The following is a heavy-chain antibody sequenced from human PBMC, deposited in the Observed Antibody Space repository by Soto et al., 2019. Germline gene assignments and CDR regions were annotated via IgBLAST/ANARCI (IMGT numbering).Heavy chain of an antibody. V-gene: IGHV1-8*01. CDR2: MNTNSGDT. Sequence: QAHLVQSGAEVKQPGASVKVSCKASGYTFTNYDINWVRQATGQGPEWLGWMNTNSGDTGYAQKFQGRVTLTRDTSRTTAYLELNNLAFEDTAVYYCARNPPLTGWFDPWGQGTLVIVSS. CDR3: ARNPPLTGWFDP. J-gene: IGHJ5*02. D-gene: IGHD3-10*01. CDR1: GYTFTNYD.